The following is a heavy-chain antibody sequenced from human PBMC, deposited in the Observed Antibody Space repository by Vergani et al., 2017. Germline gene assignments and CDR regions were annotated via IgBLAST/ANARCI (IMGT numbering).Heavy chain of an antibody. CDR2: ISYDGSNK. CDR1: GFTFSSYA. D-gene: IGHD3-3*01. J-gene: IGHJ4*02. Sequence: QVQLVQSGAEVKKPGSSVKVSCKASGFTFSSYAMHWVRQAPGKGLEWVAVISYDGSNKYYADSVKGRFTISRDNSKNTLYLQMNSLRAEDTAVYYCARDPSGFWSGPPDYWGQGTLVTVSS. V-gene: IGHV3-30*01. CDR3: ARDPSGFWSGPPDY.